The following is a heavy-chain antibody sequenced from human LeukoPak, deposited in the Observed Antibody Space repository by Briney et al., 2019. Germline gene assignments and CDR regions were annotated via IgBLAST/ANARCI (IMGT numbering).Heavy chain of an antibody. CDR1: GFTFSSYG. V-gene: IGHV3-30*02. CDR2: IRYDGSNK. CDR3: AKFRLSYYDSSGYIH. J-gene: IGHJ4*02. Sequence: PGGSLRLSCAASGFTFSSYGMHWVRQAPGKGLEWVAFIRYDGSNKYYADSVKGRFTISRDNSKNTLYLQMNSLRAEDTAVYYCAKFRLSYYDSSGYIHWGQGTLVTVSS. D-gene: IGHD3-22*01.